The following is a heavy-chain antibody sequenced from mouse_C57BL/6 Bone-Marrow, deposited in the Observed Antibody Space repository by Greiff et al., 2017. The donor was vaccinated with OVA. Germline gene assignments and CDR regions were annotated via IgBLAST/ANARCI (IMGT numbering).Heavy chain of an antibody. D-gene: IGHD5-5*01. V-gene: IGHV7-1*01. CDR1: GFTFSDFY. J-gene: IGHJ4*01. CDR3: ARDADYVRSYYAMDY. Sequence: EVQGVESGGGLVQSGRSLRLSCATSGFTFSDFYMEWVRQAPGKGLEWIAASRNKANDYTTEYSASVKGRFIVSRDTSQSILYLQMNALRAEDTAIYYCARDADYVRSYYAMDYWGQGTSVTVSS. CDR2: SRNKANDYTT.